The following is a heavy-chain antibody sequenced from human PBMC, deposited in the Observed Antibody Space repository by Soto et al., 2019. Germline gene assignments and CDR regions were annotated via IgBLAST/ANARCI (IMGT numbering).Heavy chain of an antibody. Sequence: GASVNVSCKASGGTFSSYAISWVRQAPGQGLEWMGGIIPIFGTANYAQKFQGRVTITADKSTSTAYMELSSLRSEDTAVYYCARVDSSPSRYYFDYWGQGTLVTVSS. V-gene: IGHV1-69*06. D-gene: IGHD6-6*01. CDR3: ARVDSSPSRYYFDY. CDR2: IIPIFGTA. J-gene: IGHJ4*02. CDR1: GGTFSSYA.